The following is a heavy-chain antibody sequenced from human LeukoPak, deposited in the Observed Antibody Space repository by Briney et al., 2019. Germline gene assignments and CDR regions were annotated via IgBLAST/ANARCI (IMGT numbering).Heavy chain of an antibody. J-gene: IGHJ4*02. CDR2: ISSGGSYI. V-gene: IGHV3-21*01. Sequence: GGSLRLSCTASGFTFSDYSVNWVRQAPGKGLEWVSSISSGGSYIYYADSVKGRFTISRDNARNSLYLQMNSLSAEDTAVYYCAREPTPKWDLLPYFDCWGQGALVPVPS. D-gene: IGHD1-26*01. CDR3: AREPTPKWDLLPYFDC. CDR1: GFTFSDYS.